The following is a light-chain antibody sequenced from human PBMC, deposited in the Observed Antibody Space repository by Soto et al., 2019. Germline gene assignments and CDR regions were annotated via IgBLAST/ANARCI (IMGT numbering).Light chain of an antibody. Sequence: DIQMTQSPSTLSASVGDRVTFTCRASQSIGNRLAWYQQKPGKAPQFLIYDASSLQSGVPSRFRGSGSGTEFTLTISSLQPDDFATYYCQQYNTWSPWAFGQGTKVDIK. V-gene: IGKV1-5*01. CDR2: DAS. J-gene: IGKJ1*01. CDR3: QQYNTWSPWA. CDR1: QSIGNR.